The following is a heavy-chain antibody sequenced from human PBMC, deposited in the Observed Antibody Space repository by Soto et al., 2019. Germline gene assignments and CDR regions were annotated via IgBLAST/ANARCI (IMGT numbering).Heavy chain of an antibody. CDR2: IYYSGST. CDR1: GGSISSADYY. CDR3: ARGEYDILTGYYSPWFDT. D-gene: IGHD3-9*01. J-gene: IGHJ5*02. Sequence: PSETLSLTCTVSGGSISSADYYWTWIRQPPGKGLEWIGYIYYSGSTYYNPSLRSRLIISVDTSKNQFSLKLSSVTAADTAVYFCARGEYDILTGYYSPWFDTWRQGTQVTVSS. V-gene: IGHV4-30-4*01.